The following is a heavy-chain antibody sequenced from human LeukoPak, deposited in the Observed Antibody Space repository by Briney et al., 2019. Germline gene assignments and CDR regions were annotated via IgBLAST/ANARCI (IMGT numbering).Heavy chain of an antibody. CDR2: IYSSGNT. CDR1: GDSISSDY. CDR3: ASSAAARYGLWYFDL. J-gene: IGHJ2*01. V-gene: IGHV4-59*08. D-gene: IGHD6-13*01. Sequence: PSETLSLTCTVSGDSISSDYWSWIPQPPGEGLEWIGYIYSSGNTNDSPSLKSRVAISIDTSKNQFSLKLSSVTAADTAVYYCASSAAARYGLWYFDLWGRGTLVTVSS.